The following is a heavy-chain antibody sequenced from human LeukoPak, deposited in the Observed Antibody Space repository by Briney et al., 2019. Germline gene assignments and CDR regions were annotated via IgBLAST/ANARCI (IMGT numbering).Heavy chain of an antibody. CDR2: TYYRSKWYN. CDR3: ARSVNKMGTEAFDI. V-gene: IGHV6-1*01. J-gene: IGHJ3*02. Sequence: SQTLSLTCAISGDSVSSNSAAWNWIRQSPSRGLEWLGRTYYRSKWYNDYAVSVKSRININPDTSKHQFSLQLNSVTPEDTSVYYCARSVNKMGTEAFDIWGQGTMVTVSS. CDR1: GDSVSSNSAA. D-gene: IGHD1-1*01.